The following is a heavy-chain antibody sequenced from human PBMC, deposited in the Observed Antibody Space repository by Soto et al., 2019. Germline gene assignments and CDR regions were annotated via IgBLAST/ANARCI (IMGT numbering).Heavy chain of an antibody. CDR1: GFTFSGSA. V-gene: IGHV3-73*01. Sequence: EVQLVESGGGLVQPGGSLKLSCAASGFTFSGSAMHWVRQASGKGLEWVGRIRSKANSYATAYAASVEGRFTISRDDSKNTAYLQMNSLKTEDTAVYSCTKSGYLAAFEIWGQGTMVTVSS. J-gene: IGHJ3*02. D-gene: IGHD3-3*01. CDR3: TKSGYLAAFEI. CDR2: IRSKANSYAT.